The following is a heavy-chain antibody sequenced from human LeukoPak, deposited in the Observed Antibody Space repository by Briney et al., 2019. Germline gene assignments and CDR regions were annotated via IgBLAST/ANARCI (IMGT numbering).Heavy chain of an antibody. J-gene: IGHJ6*03. CDR2: ISSSGDTI. Sequence: GGSLRLSCAASGFTFSSYEMNWVRQAPGKGLEWVSYISSSGDTIYYADSVKGRFTISRDNARNSLYLQMNSLTAEDTAVYYCARDPYSGAYGDTYYYFMDVWGKGTTVTISS. D-gene: IGHD1-26*01. V-gene: IGHV3-48*03. CDR3: ARDPYSGAYGDTYYYFMDV. CDR1: GFTFSSYE.